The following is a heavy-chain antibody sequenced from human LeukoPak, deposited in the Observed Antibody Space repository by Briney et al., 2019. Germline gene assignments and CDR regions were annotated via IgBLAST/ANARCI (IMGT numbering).Heavy chain of an antibody. CDR2: ISWKSGSI. CDR3: AKDISDYYDSSGYYD. J-gene: IGHJ4*02. CDR1: GFTFDDYA. D-gene: IGHD3-22*01. Sequence: TGRSLRLSCAASGFTFDDYAMHWVPHAPGKGLEWVSGISWKSGSIRYADSVKGRFTISRDNAKNSLYLKMNSLRAEDTALYYCAKDISDYYDSSGYYDWGQGTLVTVSS. V-gene: IGHV3-9*01.